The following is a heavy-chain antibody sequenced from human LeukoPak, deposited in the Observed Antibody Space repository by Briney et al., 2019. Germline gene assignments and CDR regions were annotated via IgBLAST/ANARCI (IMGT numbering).Heavy chain of an antibody. D-gene: IGHD3-22*01. Sequence: GASVKVSCKASGYTFSTYGIGWVRQAPGQGLEWMGWISGNNDNTNYAQKFQGRVTLTADTSTSTAYMDLRSLTSDDTAVYYCVRNHYDSSGYPRWGQGTLVTVSS. CDR2: ISGNNDNT. CDR3: VRNHYDSSGYPR. J-gene: IGHJ4*02. CDR1: GYTFSTYG. V-gene: IGHV1-18*01.